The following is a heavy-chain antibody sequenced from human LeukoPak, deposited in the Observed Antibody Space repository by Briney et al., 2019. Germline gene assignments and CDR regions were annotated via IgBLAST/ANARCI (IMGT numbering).Heavy chain of an antibody. CDR3: ARAELDFGEHRPFDY. CDR1: GDSVSSNSAA. CDR2: TYYRSKWYN. D-gene: IGHD3-10*01. V-gene: IGHV6-1*01. J-gene: IGHJ4*02. Sequence: SQTLSLTCAISGDSVSSNSAAWNWIRQSPSRGLEWLGRTYYRSKWYNDYAVSVKSRITINPDTSKNQFSLKLSSVTAADTAVYYCARAELDFGEHRPFDYWGQGTLVTVSS.